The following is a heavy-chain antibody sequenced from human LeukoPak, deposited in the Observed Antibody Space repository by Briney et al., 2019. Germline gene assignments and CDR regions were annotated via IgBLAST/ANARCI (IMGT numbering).Heavy chain of an antibody. CDR2: IWYDGSNK. V-gene: IGHV3-33*01. CDR3: ARDGYCSSTSCFDP. J-gene: IGHJ5*02. D-gene: IGHD2-2*03. Sequence: GGSLRLSCAASGFTFSSYGMHWVRQAPGKGLEWVAVIWYDGSNKYYADSVKGRFTISRDNSKNTLYLQMNSLRAEDTAVYYCARDGYCSSTSCFDPWGQGTLVTVSS. CDR1: GFTFSSYG.